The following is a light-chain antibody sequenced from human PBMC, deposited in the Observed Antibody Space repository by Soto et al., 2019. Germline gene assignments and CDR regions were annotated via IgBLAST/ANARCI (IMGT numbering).Light chain of an antibody. CDR2: DLS. Sequence: QSPLTQPASVSGSPGQSITISCTGTSSDVGGYNYVSWYQQHPGKAPKLLIYDLSNRPSGVSNRFSGSKSGNTASLTISGLQAEDEADYYCSSYTSTTTLLFGTGTKLTVL. V-gene: IGLV2-14*01. CDR1: SSDVGGYNY. J-gene: IGLJ1*01. CDR3: SSYTSTTTLL.